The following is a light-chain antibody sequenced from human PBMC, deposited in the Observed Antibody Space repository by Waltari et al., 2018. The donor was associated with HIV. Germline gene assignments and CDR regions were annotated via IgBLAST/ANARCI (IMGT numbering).Light chain of an antibody. V-gene: IGKV3-20*01. J-gene: IGKJ1*01. CDR2: GAS. CDR1: QSVSSTY. Sequence: EIVLTQSPGTLSLSPGERATISCRASQSVSSTYLAWYQHKPGQAPRLLIYGASSRATGIPDRFSGSGSGTDFTLTITSLEPEDFAIYYCQQYGSSPQTFGQGTKVEI. CDR3: QQYGSSPQT.